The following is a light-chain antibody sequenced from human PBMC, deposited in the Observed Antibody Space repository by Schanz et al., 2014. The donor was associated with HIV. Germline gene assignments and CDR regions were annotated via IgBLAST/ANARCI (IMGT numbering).Light chain of an antibody. CDR1: NSNIGAGYD. CDR3: ATWDISLNGPV. V-gene: IGLV1-40*01. Sequence: QSVLTQPPSVSGAPGQGVTISCTGSNSNIGAGYDVHWYQQFPGTAPRLLIHNNDQRPSGVPDRFSGSKSGTSASLVISGLQSEDEADYYCATWDISLNGPVFGGGTQLTVL. CDR2: NND. J-gene: IGLJ2*01.